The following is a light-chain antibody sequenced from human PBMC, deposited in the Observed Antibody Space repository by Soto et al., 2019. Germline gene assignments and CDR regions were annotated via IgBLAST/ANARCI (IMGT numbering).Light chain of an antibody. CDR3: QAWVSSTVV. CDR2: QDS. V-gene: IGLV3-1*01. CDR1: KLGDKY. J-gene: IGLJ2*01. Sequence: SYELTQPPSVSVSPGQTASITCSGDKLGDKYACWYQQKPGQSPVLVIYQDSKRPSGIPERFSGSNSGNTATLTISGTQAMDEADYYCQAWVSSTVVFGGGTKLTV.